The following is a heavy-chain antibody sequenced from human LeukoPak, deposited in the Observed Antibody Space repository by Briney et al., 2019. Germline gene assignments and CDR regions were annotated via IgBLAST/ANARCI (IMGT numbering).Heavy chain of an antibody. CDR2: IYYSGST. D-gene: IGHD3-22*01. J-gene: IGHJ4*02. CDR1: GGSISNYY. CDR3: ARHREKYFYDSSHEPFDC. V-gene: IGHV4-59*08. Sequence: PSETLSLTCTVSGGSISNYYWSWIRQSPEKGLEWVGYIYYSGSTNYNPSLKSRVTISVDTSKNQFSLKVRSVTAADTAVYYCARHREKYFYDSSHEPFDCWGQGSLVIVSS.